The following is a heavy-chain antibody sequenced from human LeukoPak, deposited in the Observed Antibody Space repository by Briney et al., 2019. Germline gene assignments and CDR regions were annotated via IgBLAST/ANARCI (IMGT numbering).Heavy chain of an antibody. CDR3: ASSTDDY. Sequence: SETLSLTCIVSGGSISSYFWSWIRQPPGKGLEWIGHIYYSGSTAYNPSLKSRVTMSVDTSKNQFSLMLTSVTAADTAVYFCASSTDDYWGQGTLVTVSS. V-gene: IGHV4-59*01. CDR1: GGSISSYF. CDR2: IYYSGST. J-gene: IGHJ4*02.